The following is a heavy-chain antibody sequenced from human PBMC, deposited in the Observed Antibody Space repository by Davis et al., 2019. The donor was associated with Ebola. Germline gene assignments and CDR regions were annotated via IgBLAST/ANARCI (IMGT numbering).Heavy chain of an antibody. CDR1: GFTFSSYE. Sequence: GGSLRLSCAASGFTFSSYEMNWVRQAPGKGLAWVSYISSSGSTIYYADSVKGRFTISRDNAKNSLYLQMNSLRAEDTAVYYCARVSPEYDFWSGYYGGYYYYGMDVWGQGTTVTVSS. V-gene: IGHV3-48*03. CDR3: ARVSPEYDFWSGYYGGYYYYGMDV. D-gene: IGHD3-3*01. CDR2: ISSSGSTI. J-gene: IGHJ6*02.